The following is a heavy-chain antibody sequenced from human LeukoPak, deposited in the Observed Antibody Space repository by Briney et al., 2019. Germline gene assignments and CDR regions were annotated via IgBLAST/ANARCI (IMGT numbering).Heavy chain of an antibody. CDR1: GFTFSNYW. V-gene: IGHV3-7*01. CDR3: ASKQGDY. CDR2: IKPSGSEK. Sequence: QTGGSLRLSCEGSGFTFSNYWMTWVRQAPEKGLEWVANIKPSGSEKHYADSVEGRFTISRDNAKKTLYLQMNSLRAEDTAVYYCASKQGDYWGQGTLVTVSS. J-gene: IGHJ4*02.